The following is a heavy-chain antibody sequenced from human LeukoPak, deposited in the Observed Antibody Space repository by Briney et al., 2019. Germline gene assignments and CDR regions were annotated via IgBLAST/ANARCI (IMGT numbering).Heavy chain of an antibody. Sequence: GGSLRLSCAASGFTVSSNYRSWVRQAPGKGLEWVSVIYSGGSTYYANSVKGRFTISRDNSKNTLYLQMNSLRAEDTAVYYCARVTYAGLITFGGVIRWGQGTLVTVSS. CDR1: GFTVSSNY. J-gene: IGHJ4*02. CDR2: IYSGGST. D-gene: IGHD3-16*02. V-gene: IGHV3-53*01. CDR3: ARVTYAGLITFGGVIR.